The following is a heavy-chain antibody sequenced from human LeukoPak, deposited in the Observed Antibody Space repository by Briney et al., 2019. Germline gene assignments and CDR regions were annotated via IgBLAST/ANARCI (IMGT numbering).Heavy chain of an antibody. D-gene: IGHD1-26*01. J-gene: IGHJ6*03. CDR3: ARDQPSGSYYSYYYYMDV. CDR1: GFTFSSYS. V-gene: IGHV3-21*01. CDR2: ISSSSSYI. Sequence: GGSLRLSCAASGFTFSSYSMNWVRQAPGKGLEWVSSISSSSSYIYYADSVKGRFTISRDNAKNSLYLQMNSLRAEDTAVYYCARDQPSGSYYSYYYYMDVWGEGTTVTVSS.